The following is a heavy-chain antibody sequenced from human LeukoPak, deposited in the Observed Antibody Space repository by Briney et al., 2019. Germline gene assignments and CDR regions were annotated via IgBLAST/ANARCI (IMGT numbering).Heavy chain of an antibody. J-gene: IGHJ4*02. Sequence: GGSLRLSCVASGFTVSGTYMSWVRQAPGKGLEWVSVIYSGGSTYYADSVKGRFTISRDNSKNTLYLQMNSLRAEDTAVYYCARARDSSGYELYFDYWGQGTLVTVSS. V-gene: IGHV3-53*01. CDR1: GFTVSGTY. CDR2: IYSGGST. CDR3: ARARDSSGYELYFDY. D-gene: IGHD3-22*01.